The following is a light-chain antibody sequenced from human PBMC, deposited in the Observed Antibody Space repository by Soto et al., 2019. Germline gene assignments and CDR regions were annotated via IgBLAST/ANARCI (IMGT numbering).Light chain of an antibody. CDR1: QSGSSN. CDR2: GPS. Sequence: EIVMTQSPVTLSVSPGDRATLSCRASQSGSSNLSLHQQKPCQAPRLLIYGPSTRATAVPARFSGSASGTDCTLTISSLQSDEFAVYYCQEYNKSPRTFGQGTKVDSK. J-gene: IGKJ1*01. V-gene: IGKV3-15*01. CDR3: QEYNKSPRT.